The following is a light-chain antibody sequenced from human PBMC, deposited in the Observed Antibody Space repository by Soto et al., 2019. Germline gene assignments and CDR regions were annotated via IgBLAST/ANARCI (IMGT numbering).Light chain of an antibody. CDR1: SSNIGAGYD. V-gene: IGLV1-40*01. Sequence: QSVLTQPPSVSGAPGQRVTISCTGSSSNIGAGYDVHWYQQLPGTAPKLLIYGNSNRPSGVPDRFSGSKSGTSASLAITGLQAEDGADYYCQSYDSSPVVFGGGTKLTVL. CDR3: QSYDSSPVV. J-gene: IGLJ2*01. CDR2: GNS.